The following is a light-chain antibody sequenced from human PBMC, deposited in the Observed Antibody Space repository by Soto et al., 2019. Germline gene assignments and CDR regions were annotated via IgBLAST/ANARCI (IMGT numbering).Light chain of an antibody. J-gene: IGKJ1*01. CDR1: ETVHSN. CDR3: QQYNNWWA. CDR2: GAS. Sequence: EIVMTQSPATLSVSPGERATLSCRASETVHSNLAWYQQKPGQAPRLLIYGASTRATGIPARFSGSGSGTEFTLTISSLQSEDFAVYYCQQYNNWWALGQGTKVDIK. V-gene: IGKV3-15*01.